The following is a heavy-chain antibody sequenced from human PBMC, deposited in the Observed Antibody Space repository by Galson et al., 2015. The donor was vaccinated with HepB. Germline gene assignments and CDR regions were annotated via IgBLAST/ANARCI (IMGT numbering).Heavy chain of an antibody. V-gene: IGHV3-30*04. J-gene: IGHJ2*01. Sequence: SLRLSCAASGFTFSSYAMHWVRQAPGKGLEWVAVISYDGSNKYYADSVKGRFTISRDNSKNTLYLQMNSLRAEDTAVYYCARRTGASRDDWYFDLWGRGTLVTVSS. CDR2: ISYDGSNK. CDR1: GFTFSSYA. D-gene: IGHD3/OR15-3a*01. CDR3: ARRTGASRDDWYFDL.